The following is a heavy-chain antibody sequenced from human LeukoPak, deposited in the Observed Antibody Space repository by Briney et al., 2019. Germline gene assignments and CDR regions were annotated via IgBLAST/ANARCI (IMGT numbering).Heavy chain of an antibody. V-gene: IGHV4-34*01. J-gene: IGHJ4*02. Sequence: PSETLSLTCAVYGGSFSGYYWSWIRQPPGKGLEWIGEINHSGSTNYNPSLKSRVTISVDTSKNQFSLKLSSVTAADTAVYYCARGLWLRRFDYWGQGTLVTVSS. CDR2: INHSGST. D-gene: IGHD5-12*01. CDR3: ARGLWLRRFDY. CDR1: GGSFSGYY.